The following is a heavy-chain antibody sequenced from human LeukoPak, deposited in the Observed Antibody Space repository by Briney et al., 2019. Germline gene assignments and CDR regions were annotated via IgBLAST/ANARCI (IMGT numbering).Heavy chain of an antibody. D-gene: IGHD1-1*01. V-gene: IGHV3-30*02. CDR1: GFTFSSYG. J-gene: IGHJ3*02. Sequence: PGGSLRLSCAASGFTFSSYGMHWVRQAPGKGLEWVAFIRYDGSNKYYADSVKGRFTISRDNSKNTLYLQMNSLRAEDTAVYYCAKDGVRYRDDALDIWGQGTMVTVSS. CDR3: AKDGVRYRDDALDI. CDR2: IRYDGSNK.